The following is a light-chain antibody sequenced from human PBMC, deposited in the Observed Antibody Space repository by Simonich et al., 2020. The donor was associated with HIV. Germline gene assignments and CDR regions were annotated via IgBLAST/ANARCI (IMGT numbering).Light chain of an antibody. CDR2: ANS. CDR3: QSYDSSLSGPVV. V-gene: IGLV1-40*01. Sequence: QSVLTQPPSVSGAPGQRVTISCTGSSSNIGAGYDVHWYQQLPGKAPKFLLEANSKRPSGVPDRFSGSKSGTSASLAITGLQVEDEADYYCQSYDSSLSGPVVFGGGTKLTVL. CDR1: SSNIGAGYD. J-gene: IGLJ2*01.